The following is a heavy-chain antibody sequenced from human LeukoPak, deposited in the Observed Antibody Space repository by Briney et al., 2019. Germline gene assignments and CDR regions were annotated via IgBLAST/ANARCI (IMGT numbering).Heavy chain of an antibody. D-gene: IGHD6-13*01. Sequence: GASVKVSCKASGYTFTSYGISWVRQAPGQGLEWMGWINAYNGNTNYAQKLQGRVTMTTDTSTSTAYMELRSLRSDDTAVYYCARDSSTYSSSWYVLDYWGQGTLVTVSS. J-gene: IGHJ4*02. CDR1: GYTFTSYG. CDR2: INAYNGNT. CDR3: ARDSSTYSSSWYVLDY. V-gene: IGHV1-18*01.